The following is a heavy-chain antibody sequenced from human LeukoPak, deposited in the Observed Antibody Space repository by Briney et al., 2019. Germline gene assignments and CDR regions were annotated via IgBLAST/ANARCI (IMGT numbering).Heavy chain of an antibody. Sequence: SETLSLTCTVSGGSISSYYWSWIRQPPGKGLEWSGYIYYSGSTNYNPSLKSRVTISVDTSKNQFSLKLSSVTAADTAVYYCARGRDYYGSGSYPYYYYMDVWGKGTTVTVSS. CDR2: IYYSGST. CDR3: ARGRDYYGSGSYPYYYYMDV. J-gene: IGHJ6*03. D-gene: IGHD3-10*01. CDR1: GGSISSYY. V-gene: IGHV4-59*01.